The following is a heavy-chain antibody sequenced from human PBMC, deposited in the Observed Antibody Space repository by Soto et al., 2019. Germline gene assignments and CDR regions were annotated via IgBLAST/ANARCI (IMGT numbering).Heavy chain of an antibody. D-gene: IGHD3-10*01. CDR3: ARVLGSGSDAAYYFDS. CDR2: IHYSGST. Sequence: PSETLSLTCTVSGGSISNGGYYWNWVRQHPGKGLEWIGYIHYSGSTWYNPSLESRVTISVDTSKDQFSLKLRSVTAADTAVYYCARVLGSGSDAAYYFDSWGQGTLVTVS. CDR1: GGSISNGGYY. V-gene: IGHV4-31*03. J-gene: IGHJ4*01.